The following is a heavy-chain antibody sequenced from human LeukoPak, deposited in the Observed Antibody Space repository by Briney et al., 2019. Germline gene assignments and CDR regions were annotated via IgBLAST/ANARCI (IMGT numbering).Heavy chain of an antibody. J-gene: IGHJ6*03. CDR2: IDSGGST. CDR3: ARTYGDYDYYY. CDR1: GITVSSHY. D-gene: IGHD4-17*01. V-gene: IGHV3-66*01. Sequence: GRSLRLSCAASGITVSSHYMTWVRQAPGKGLEWVSVIDSGGSTNSADSVKGRFSVSRDNSKNTLYLQMNSLRVEDTAVYYCARTYGDYDYYY.